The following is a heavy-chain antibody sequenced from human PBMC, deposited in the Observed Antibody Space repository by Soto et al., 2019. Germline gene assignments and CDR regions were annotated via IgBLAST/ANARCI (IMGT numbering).Heavy chain of an antibody. Sequence: GGSLRLSCAASGFTFSNAWMNWVRQAPGKGLEWVGRIKSKTDGGKKDYAAPVKGRFTISRDDSKNTLYLQMNSLKTEDTAVYYCTTDPTPDQYFDWLPPDYWGQGTLVTVSS. V-gene: IGHV3-15*07. CDR1: GFTFSNAW. D-gene: IGHD3-9*01. CDR2: IKSKTDGGKK. CDR3: TTDPTPDQYFDWLPPDY. J-gene: IGHJ4*02.